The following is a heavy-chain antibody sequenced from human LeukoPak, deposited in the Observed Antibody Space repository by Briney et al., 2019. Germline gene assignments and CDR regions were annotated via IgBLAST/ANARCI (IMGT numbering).Heavy chain of an antibody. CDR2: ISRSSSTI. V-gene: IGHV3-48*02. CDR3: ARGVEGSQYYDSSGKGNALDI. CDR1: GFTFNTYS. D-gene: IGHD3-22*01. Sequence: GGSLRLSCAASGFTFNTYSMNWVRQAPGKGLEWVSYISRSSSTIYYATSVRGRFTISRDNAKSSLYLQMNRLRDEDTAVYYCARGVEGSQYYDSSGKGNALDIWGQGTMVTVSS. J-gene: IGHJ3*02.